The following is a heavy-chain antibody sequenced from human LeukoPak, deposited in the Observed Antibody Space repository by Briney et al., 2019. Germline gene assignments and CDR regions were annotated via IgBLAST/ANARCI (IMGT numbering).Heavy chain of an antibody. J-gene: IGHJ6*02. CDR1: GGSISSGGYY. Sequence: SETLSLTCTVSGGSISSGGYYWSWIRQHPGKGLEWIGYIYYSGSTYYNPSLKSRVTISVDTSKNQFSLKLSSVTAADTAVYYCARDTITIFGVVISGDVWGQGTTVTVSS. D-gene: IGHD3-3*01. CDR3: ARDTITIFGVVISGDV. V-gene: IGHV4-31*03. CDR2: IYYSGST.